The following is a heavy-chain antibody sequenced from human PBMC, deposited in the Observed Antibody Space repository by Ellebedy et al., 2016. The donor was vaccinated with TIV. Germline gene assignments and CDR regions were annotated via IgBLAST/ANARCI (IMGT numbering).Heavy chain of an antibody. CDR3: ARGYYYDSSGYYRGAFDI. Sequence: PGGSLRLSCAASGFTFSSYGMHWVRQAPGKGLEWVAVISYDGSNKYYADSVKGRFTISRDNSKNTLYLQMNSLRAEDTAVYYCARGYYYDSSGYYRGAFDIWGQGTMVTVSS. J-gene: IGHJ3*02. D-gene: IGHD3-22*01. CDR1: GFTFSSYG. V-gene: IGHV3-30*03. CDR2: ISYDGSNK.